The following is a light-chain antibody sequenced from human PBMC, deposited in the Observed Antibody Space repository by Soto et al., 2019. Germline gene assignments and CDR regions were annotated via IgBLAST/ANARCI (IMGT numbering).Light chain of an antibody. CDR2: DVS. CDR3: CSYAGAYIXV. V-gene: IGLV2-11*01. J-gene: IGLJ1*01. Sequence: QSVLTQPRSVSGSPGQSVTISCTGTSSDVGGYNYVSWYQQHPGKAPKLMIYDVSERPSGVPDRFSASKSGNTASLSISGLQAEDEADYYCCSYAGAYIXVXGSGTKVTVL. CDR1: SSDVGGYNY.